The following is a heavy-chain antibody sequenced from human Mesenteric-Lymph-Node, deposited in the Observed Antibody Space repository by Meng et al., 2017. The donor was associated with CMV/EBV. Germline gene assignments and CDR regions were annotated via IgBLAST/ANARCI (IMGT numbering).Heavy chain of an antibody. D-gene: IGHD6-13*01. J-gene: IGHJ5*02. V-gene: IGHV7-4-1*02. CDR2: INTNTGNP. CDR3: ARYTSSWDLNWFDP. CDR1: GYTFTSYA. Sequence: KASGYTFTSYAMNWVRQAPGQGLEWMGWINTNTGNPTYAQGFTGRFVFSLDTSVSTAYLQISSLKAEDTAVYYCARYTSSWDLNWFDPWGQGTLVTVSS.